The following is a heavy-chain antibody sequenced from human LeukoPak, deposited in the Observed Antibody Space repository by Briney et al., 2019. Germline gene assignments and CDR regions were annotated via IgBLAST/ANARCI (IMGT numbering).Heavy chain of an antibody. J-gene: IGHJ3*02. CDR1: GGTFSSYA. Sequence: ASVKVSCKASGGTFSSYAISWVRQAPGQELEWMGGIIPIFGTANYAQKFQGRVTITTDESTSTAYMELSSLRSEDTAVYYCARGDDPDAFDIWGQGTMVTVSS. CDR3: ARGDDPDAFDI. D-gene: IGHD2-21*01. CDR2: IIPIFGTA. V-gene: IGHV1-69*05.